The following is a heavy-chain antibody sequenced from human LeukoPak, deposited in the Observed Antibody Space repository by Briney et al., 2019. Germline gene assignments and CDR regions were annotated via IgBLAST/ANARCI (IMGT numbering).Heavy chain of an antibody. CDR1: GFSVGSNY. D-gene: IGHD6-6*01. CDR3: AKGLRIAAIDY. CDR2: IYSGGNT. Sequence: GGSLRLSCAASGFSVGSNYMTWVRQAPGKGLEWVSVIYSGGNTYYADSVKGRFTISRDSSKNTLYLQMNSLRAEDTAVYYCAKGLRIAAIDYWGQGTLVTVSS. J-gene: IGHJ4*02. V-gene: IGHV3-53*01.